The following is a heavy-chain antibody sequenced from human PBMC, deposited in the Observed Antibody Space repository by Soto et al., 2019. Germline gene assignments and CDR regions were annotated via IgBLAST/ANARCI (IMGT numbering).Heavy chain of an antibody. V-gene: IGHV3-13*01. CDR1: GFTFSSYD. CDR3: ARDRSPNYGMDV. Sequence: GGSLRLSCAASGFTFSSYDMHWVRQATGKGLEWASAIGTAGDTYYPGSVKGRFTISRENAKNSLYLQMNSLRAGDTAVYYCARDRSPNYGMDVWGQGTTVTVSS. CDR2: IGTAGDT. J-gene: IGHJ6*02.